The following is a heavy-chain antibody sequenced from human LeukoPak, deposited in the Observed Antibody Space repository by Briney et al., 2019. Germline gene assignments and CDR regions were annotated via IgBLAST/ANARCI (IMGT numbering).Heavy chain of an antibody. CDR2: IYYSGST. Sequence: SETLSLTCTVSGGSISSGGSYLSWIRQHPGKGLEWIVYIYYSGSTYYNPSLKSRVTISVDTSKNQFSLKLSSVTAADTAVYYCARETYYYDSSGYRPLDYWGQGTLVTVSS. D-gene: IGHD3-22*01. J-gene: IGHJ4*02. CDR1: GGSISSGGSY. V-gene: IGHV4-31*03. CDR3: ARETYYYDSSGYRPLDY.